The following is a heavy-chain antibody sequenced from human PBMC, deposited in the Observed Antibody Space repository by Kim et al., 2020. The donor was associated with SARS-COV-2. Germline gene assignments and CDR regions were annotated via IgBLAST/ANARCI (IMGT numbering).Heavy chain of an antibody. CDR3: AKELFMATVADALDP. Sequence: ADSVKGRFTITRDNSKNTLYLQMNSLRVEDTAIYYCAKELFMATVADALDPWGQGTPVTVSS. D-gene: IGHD6-19*01. V-gene: IGHV3-23*01. J-gene: IGHJ5*02.